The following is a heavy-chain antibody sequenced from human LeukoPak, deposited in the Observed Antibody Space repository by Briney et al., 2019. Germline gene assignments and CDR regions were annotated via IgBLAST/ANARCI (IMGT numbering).Heavy chain of an antibody. V-gene: IGHV4-39*07. CDR3: ARRSSSGWGYFDL. Sequence: SETLSLTCTVSGGSISSSSYYWGWIRQPPGKGLEWIGSIYYSGSTYYNPSLKSRVTISVDKSKNQFSLKLSSVAAADTAVYYCARRSSSGWGYFDLWGRGTLVTVSS. CDR2: IYYSGST. D-gene: IGHD6-19*01. CDR1: GGSISSSSYY. J-gene: IGHJ2*01.